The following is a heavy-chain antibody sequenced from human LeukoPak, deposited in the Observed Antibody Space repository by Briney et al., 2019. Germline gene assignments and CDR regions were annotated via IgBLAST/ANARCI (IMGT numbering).Heavy chain of an antibody. CDR2: INRSGST. J-gene: IGHJ4*02. CDR1: GGSFSGYY. D-gene: IGHD3-3*01. V-gene: IGHV4-34*01. CDR3: ARGIGAIFGVVITDYFDY. Sequence: TTSETLSLTCAVYGGSFSGYYWSWIRQPPGKGLEWIGEINRSGSTNYNPSLKSRVTISVDTSKNQFSLKLSSVTAADTAVYYCARGIGAIFGVVITDYFDYWGQGTLVTVSS.